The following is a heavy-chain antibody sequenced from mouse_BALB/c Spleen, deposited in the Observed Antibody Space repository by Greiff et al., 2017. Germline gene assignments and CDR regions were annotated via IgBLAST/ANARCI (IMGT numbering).Heavy chain of an antibody. V-gene: IGHV14-3*02. J-gene: IGHJ3*01. D-gene: IGHD2-4*01. CDR2: IDPANGNT. CDR1: GFNFNDTY. CDR3: TRSTMITGGFAY. Sequence: EVQLQQSGAELVKPGASVKLSCTASGFNFNDTYMHWVKQRPEQGLEWIGRIDPANGNTKYDPKFQGKATITDDTSSNTAYLQLSSQTSEDTADYYCTRSTMITGGFAYWGQGTLVTVSA.